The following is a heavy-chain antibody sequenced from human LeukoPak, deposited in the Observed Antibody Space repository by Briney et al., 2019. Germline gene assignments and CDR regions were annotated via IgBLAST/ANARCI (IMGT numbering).Heavy chain of an antibody. CDR1: GFTPCTYS. CDR3: ARDQTSLDDSSGYRKYSFGF. D-gene: IGHD3-22*01. CDR2: ISISNNYI. V-gene: IGHV3-21*01. Sequence: PGVPPRLSCAASGFTPCTYSIKWIRHAPDRSEERVSSISISNNYIYYADSVEGRFTISRDNAKNSLYLQMNSLRAGVTAVYYCARDQTSLDDSSGYRKYSFGFWGQGTLVSVSS. J-gene: IGHJ4*02.